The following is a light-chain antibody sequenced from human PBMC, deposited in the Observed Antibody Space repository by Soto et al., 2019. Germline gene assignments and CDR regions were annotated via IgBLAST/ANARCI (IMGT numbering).Light chain of an antibody. CDR3: QSYDRSLIGSFHYV. J-gene: IGLJ1*01. Sequence: QSVLTQPPSVSGAPGQRVTISCTASSSNIGAGYDVHWYQQLPGTAPKLVIYGNSNRPSGVPDRFSGSKSGTSASLAITGLQAEDEADYYCQSYDRSLIGSFHYVFGTGTKLTVL. CDR1: SSNIGAGYD. CDR2: GNS. V-gene: IGLV1-40*01.